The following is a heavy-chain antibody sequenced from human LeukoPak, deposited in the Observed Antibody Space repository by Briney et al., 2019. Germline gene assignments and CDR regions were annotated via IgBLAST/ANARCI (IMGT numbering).Heavy chain of an antibody. D-gene: IGHD3-3*01. Sequence: QSGGSLRLSCAASGFTFSSYWMSWVRQAPGKGPEWVANIKQDGGEKYYVDSVKGRFTISRDNAKNSLYLQMSSLRAEDTAVYYCARDAFSRISVFGVVSDAFDIWGLGTMVTVSS. CDR3: ARDAFSRISVFGVVSDAFDI. CDR2: IKQDGGEK. CDR1: GFTFSSYW. V-gene: IGHV3-7*01. J-gene: IGHJ3*02.